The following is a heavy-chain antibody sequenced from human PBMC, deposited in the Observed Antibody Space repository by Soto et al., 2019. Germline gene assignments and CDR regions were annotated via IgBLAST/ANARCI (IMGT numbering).Heavy chain of an antibody. J-gene: IGHJ5*01. CDR3: ARDPSEGRVGNWFES. CDR1: GFTFSRYG. V-gene: IGHV3-21*06. CDR2: ISSSTSYV. Sequence: GGSLRLSCAASGFTFSRYGMNWLRQAPGKGLEWVASISSSTSYVYYADSVKGRFSTSRDNAKNILYLEMYALRTEDTAVYYCARDPSEGRVGNWFESWGQGTLVTVS. D-gene: IGHD2-2*01.